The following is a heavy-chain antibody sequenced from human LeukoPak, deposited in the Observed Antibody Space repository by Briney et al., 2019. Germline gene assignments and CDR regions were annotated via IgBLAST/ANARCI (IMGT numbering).Heavy chain of an antibody. D-gene: IGHD3-10*01. CDR1: GFIFSSYG. J-gene: IGHJ6*02. CDR3: AKGGSGSYHYYFGMDV. CDR2: ISGSGGST. Sequence: PGGSLTLSCAASGFIFSSYGTSWVRQAPGKGLEWVSIISGSGGSTFYADSVKGRFTISRDNSKNTLYLQMNRLRAEDTAVYYCAKGGSGSYHYYFGMDVWGQGTTVSVSS. V-gene: IGHV3-23*01.